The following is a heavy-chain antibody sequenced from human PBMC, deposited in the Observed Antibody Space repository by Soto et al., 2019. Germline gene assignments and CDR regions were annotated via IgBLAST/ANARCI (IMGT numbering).Heavy chain of an antibody. CDR3: AKGPYSSGRYGFDH. CDR2: ISYDAREQ. J-gene: IGHJ4*02. Sequence: VQLEDSGGGVVQPGKSLRRSCVVSGLAFSAYHMYWVRQAPGKGLEWLSVISYDAREQLYADSVRGRFTISRDNSRDTFFLQMSNLRVEDTAVYYCAKGPYSSGRYGFDHWGQGTLVIVSS. CDR1: GLAFSAYH. V-gene: IGHV3-30*18. D-gene: IGHD6-19*01.